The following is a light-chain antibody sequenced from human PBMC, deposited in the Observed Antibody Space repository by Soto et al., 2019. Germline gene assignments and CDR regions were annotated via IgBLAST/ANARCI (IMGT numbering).Light chain of an antibody. Sequence: DSVLTQYPATLSLSPGERATLSCRASQSLSNNYLAWYQEKPGQSPRLLFYGASTRAAGIPDRFSGSGSGTDFTLTITRLEPEDFAVYYCQQYNNWPITFGQGTRLEI. J-gene: IGKJ5*01. CDR2: GAS. V-gene: IGKV3D-20*02. CDR1: QSLSNNY. CDR3: QQYNNWPIT.